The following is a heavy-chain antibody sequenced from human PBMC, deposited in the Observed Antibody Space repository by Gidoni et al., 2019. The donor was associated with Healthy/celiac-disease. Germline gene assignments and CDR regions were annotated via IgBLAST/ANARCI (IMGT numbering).Heavy chain of an antibody. J-gene: IGHJ6*02. V-gene: IGHV1-2*04. CDR3: ASGVVAATRMPTSYSNYYYGMDV. CDR2: INPTRGGT. D-gene: IGHD2-15*01. Sequence: QVPLVQSGAEVKKPGASVTVSCKASGYTFTGYYMHWVRKAPGQGLEWMGWINPTRGGTNYAQKFQGWVTMTRETSISTAYMELSRLRSDDTAVYYCASGVVAATRMPTSYSNYYYGMDVWGQGTTVTVS. CDR1: GYTFTGYY.